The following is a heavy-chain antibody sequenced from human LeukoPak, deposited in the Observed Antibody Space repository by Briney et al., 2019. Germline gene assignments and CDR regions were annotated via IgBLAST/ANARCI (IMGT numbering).Heavy chain of an antibody. J-gene: IGHJ5*02. CDR2: INHSGST. CDR3: ARGYDILTGYFP. V-gene: IGHV4-34*01. CDR1: GGSFSGYY. Sequence: SETLSLTCAVYGGSFSGYYWSWIRQPPGKGLEWIGEINHSGSTNYNPSLKSRVTISVDTSKNQFSLKLSSVTAADTAVYYCARGYDILTGYFPWGQGTLVTVSS. D-gene: IGHD3-9*01.